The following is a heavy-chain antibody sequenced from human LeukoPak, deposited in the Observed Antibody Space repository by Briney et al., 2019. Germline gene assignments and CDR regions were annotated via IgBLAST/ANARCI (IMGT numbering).Heavy chain of an antibody. CDR2: TYYRSKWYN. V-gene: IGHV6-1*01. Sequence: SQTLSLTCAISGDSVSSNSAAWNWIGQPPSRGLEWLGRTYYRSKWYNDYAVSVKSRITINPDTSKNQFSLQLNSVTPEDTAVYYCARGNTGTASRYFDWFAPSRYGMDVWGQGTTVTVSS. CDR1: GDSVSSNSAA. J-gene: IGHJ6*02. D-gene: IGHD3-9*01. CDR3: ARGNTGTASRYFDWFAPSRYGMDV.